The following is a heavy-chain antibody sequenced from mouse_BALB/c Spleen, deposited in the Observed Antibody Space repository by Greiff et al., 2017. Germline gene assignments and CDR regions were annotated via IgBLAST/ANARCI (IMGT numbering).Heavy chain of an antibody. V-gene: IGHV5-12-2*01. CDR1: GFTFSSYT. Sequence: EVKVVESGGGLVQPGGSLKLSCAASGFTFSSYTMSWVRQTPEKRLEWVAYISNGGGSTYYPDTVKGRFTISRDNAKNTLYLQMSSLKSEDTAMYYCARQGLRPGMDYWGQGTSVTVSS. CDR2: ISNGGGST. D-gene: IGHD1-2*01. CDR3: ARQGLRPGMDY. J-gene: IGHJ4*01.